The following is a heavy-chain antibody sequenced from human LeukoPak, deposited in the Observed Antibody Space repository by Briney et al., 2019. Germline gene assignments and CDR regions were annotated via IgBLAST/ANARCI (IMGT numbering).Heavy chain of an antibody. CDR3: ARDWADYGEFFDY. D-gene: IGHD4-17*01. CDR2: INPNSGGT. CDR1: GYTFTGYY. Sequence: ASVKVSCKASGYTFTGYYMHWVRQAPGQGLEWMGWINPNSGGTNYAQKFQGRVTMTRDTSNSTAYMELSRLRSDDTAVYYCARDWADYGEFFDYWGQGTLVTVSS. J-gene: IGHJ4*02. V-gene: IGHV1-2*02.